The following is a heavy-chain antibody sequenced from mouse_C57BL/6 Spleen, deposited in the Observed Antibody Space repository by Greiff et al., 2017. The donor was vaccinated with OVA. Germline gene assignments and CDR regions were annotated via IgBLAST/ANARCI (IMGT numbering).Heavy chain of an antibody. J-gene: IGHJ2*01. CDR3: ESMMGPLYFGC. CDR2: IHPNTGST. Sequence: QVQLQQPGAELVKPGASVKLSCKASGYTFTSYWMHWVKQRPGQGLEWIGMIHPNTGSTNYNEKFKSKATLTVDKSSSTAYMQLSSLTSEDSAVYYCESMMGPLYFGCWGKGATLTGSS. D-gene: IGHD2-3*01. CDR1: GYTFTSYW. V-gene: IGHV1-64*01.